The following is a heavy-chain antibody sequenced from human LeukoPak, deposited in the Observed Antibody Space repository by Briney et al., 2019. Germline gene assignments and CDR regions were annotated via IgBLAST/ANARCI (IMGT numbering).Heavy chain of an antibody. J-gene: IGHJ4*02. CDR3: ARQIPAPEDGYNRPNTFDY. Sequence: GESLKISCKGSGYIFTSYWIGWVRRMPGKGLEWMGIIYPGDSDTRYSPSFQAQVTISADKSISTAYLQWSSLKASDTAMYYCARQIPAPEDGYNRPNTFDYWGQGTLVTVSS. CDR2: IYPGDSDT. V-gene: IGHV5-51*01. D-gene: IGHD5-24*01. CDR1: GYIFTSYW.